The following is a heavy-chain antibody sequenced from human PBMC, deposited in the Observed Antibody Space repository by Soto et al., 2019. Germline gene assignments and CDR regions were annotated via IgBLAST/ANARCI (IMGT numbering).Heavy chain of an antibody. V-gene: IGHV3-11*06. J-gene: IGHJ6*02. Sequence: PGGSLRLSCAASGFTFSDYYMSWIRQAPGKGLEWVSYISSSSSYTNHADSVKGRFTISRDNAKNSLYLQMNSLRAEDTAVYYCARDNQLVIGYGMDVWGQGTTVTVSS. D-gene: IGHD6-6*01. CDR2: ISSSSSYT. CDR3: ARDNQLVIGYGMDV. CDR1: GFTFSDYY.